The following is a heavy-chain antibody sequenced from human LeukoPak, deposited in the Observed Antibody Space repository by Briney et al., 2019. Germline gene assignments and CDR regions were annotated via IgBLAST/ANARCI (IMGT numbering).Heavy chain of an antibody. J-gene: IGHJ4*02. Sequence: GGSLRLSCAASGFTFNSYWMTWVRQAPGKGLEWVANIRGDGSERFYVGYLKGRFTISRDNAKNSLYLQMNSLRVDDTAVYYCVREGPPQGRPWSGWYPFDFWGQGILVTVSS. V-gene: IGHV3-7*01. CDR3: VREGPPQGRPWSGWYPFDF. CDR1: GFTFNSYW. CDR2: IRGDGSER. D-gene: IGHD3-3*01.